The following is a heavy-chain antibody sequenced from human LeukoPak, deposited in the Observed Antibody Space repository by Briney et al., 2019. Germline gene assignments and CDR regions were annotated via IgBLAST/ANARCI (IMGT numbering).Heavy chain of an antibody. V-gene: IGHV3-23*01. D-gene: IGHD1-26*01. CDR1: GFTFISYA. CDR2: ISGSGGST. CDR3: AKSGSAGREGGYFDY. Sequence: PGGSLRLSCAASGFTFISYAMSWVRQAPGKGLEWVSAISGSGGSTYYADSVKGRFTISRDNSKNTLYLQMNSLRAEDTAVYYYAKSGSAGREGGYFDYWGPGSLVTVSS. J-gene: IGHJ4*02.